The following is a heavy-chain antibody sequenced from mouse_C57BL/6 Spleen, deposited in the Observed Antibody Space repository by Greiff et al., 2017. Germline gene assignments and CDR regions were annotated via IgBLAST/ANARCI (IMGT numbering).Heavy chain of an antibody. Sequence: EVKLMESGGGLVKPGGSLKLSCAASGFTFSDYGMHWVRQAPEKGLEWVAYISSGSSTIYYADTVKGRFTISRDNAKNTLFLQMTSLRSGDTAMYYCARHFYGCIYFDYWGQGTTLTGSS. CDR3: ARHFYGCIYFDY. CDR1: GFTFSDYG. J-gene: IGHJ2*01. D-gene: IGHD1-1*01. CDR2: ISSGSSTI. V-gene: IGHV5-17*01.